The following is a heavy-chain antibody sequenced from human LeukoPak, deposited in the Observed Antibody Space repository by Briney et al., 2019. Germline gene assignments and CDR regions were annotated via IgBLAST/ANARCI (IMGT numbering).Heavy chain of an antibody. CDR3: ARDDQDYYGSGDFDY. J-gene: IGHJ4*02. CDR2: IYYSGST. Sequence: SETLSLTCTVSGGSISSSSYYWGWIRQPPGKGLEWIGSIYYSGSTYYNPSLKSRVTISVDTSKNQFSLKLSSVTAADTAVYYCARDDQDYYGSGDFDYWGQGTLVTVSS. CDR1: GGSISSSSYY. D-gene: IGHD3-10*01. V-gene: IGHV4-39*07.